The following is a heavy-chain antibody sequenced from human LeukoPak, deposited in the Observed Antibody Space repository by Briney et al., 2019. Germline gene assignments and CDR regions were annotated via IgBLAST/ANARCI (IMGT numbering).Heavy chain of an antibody. Sequence: GGSLRLSCAASGFTFSSFALSWVRQAPGKGLEWVSSISGSGDSTYYMESVKGRFTISRDNSENTLYQQMNSLRADDTAVYYCAKCRSLSPAAATNYWGQGTLVTVSS. CDR3: AKCRSLSPAAATNY. CDR2: ISGSGDST. J-gene: IGHJ4*02. V-gene: IGHV3-23*01. CDR1: GFTFSSFA. D-gene: IGHD6-13*01.